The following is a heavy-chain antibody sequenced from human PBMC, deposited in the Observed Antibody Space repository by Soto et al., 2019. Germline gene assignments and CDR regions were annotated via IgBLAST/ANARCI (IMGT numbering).Heavy chain of an antibody. J-gene: IGHJ5*02. V-gene: IGHV1-18*01. D-gene: IGHD6-13*01. Sequence: HVQLVQSGAEVKKHGASVKVSCKASGYTFTSYCISWVRQAPGPGLEWMGWISAYNGNTNYAQKLQGRVTMTTDTSTSTAYMELRSLRSDDTAVYYWARVPGGPFKQQLVGNWFDPWGQGTLVTVSS. CDR1: GYTFTSYC. CDR2: ISAYNGNT. CDR3: ARVPGGPFKQQLVGNWFDP.